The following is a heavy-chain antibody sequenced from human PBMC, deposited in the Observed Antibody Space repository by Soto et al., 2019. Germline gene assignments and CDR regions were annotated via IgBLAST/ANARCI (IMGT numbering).Heavy chain of an antibody. CDR3: ARIGVAASGGYWFDP. CDR2: VYYSGST. Sequence: SETLSLTCTVSGGSISSGGYYWSWTRQHPGKGLEWIGYVYYSGSTYYSPSLKSRVTISVDTSKNQFSLKLNSVTAADTAVYFCARIGVAASGGYWFDPWGQGTLVTVSS. D-gene: IGHD2-15*01. J-gene: IGHJ5*02. CDR1: GGSISSGGYY. V-gene: IGHV4-31*03.